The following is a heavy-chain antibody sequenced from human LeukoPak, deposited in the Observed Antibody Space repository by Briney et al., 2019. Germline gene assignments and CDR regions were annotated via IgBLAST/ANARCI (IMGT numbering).Heavy chain of an antibody. CDR2: IKQDESEK. CDR3: ARGRYGDY. D-gene: IGHD1-1*01. CDR1: GFTFSSYW. J-gene: IGHJ4*02. Sequence: GGSLRLSCAASGFTFSSYWMSWVRQAPGKGPEWVANIKQDESEKYYVDSVKGRLNIFRDNAKNSLYLQMHSLKAEDTAVYYCARGRYGDYWGQGTLVTVSS. V-gene: IGHV3-7*01.